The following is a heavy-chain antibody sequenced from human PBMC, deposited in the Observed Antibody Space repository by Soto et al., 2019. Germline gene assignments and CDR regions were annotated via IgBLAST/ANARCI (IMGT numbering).Heavy chain of an antibody. CDR1: GCTFSSYG. J-gene: IGHJ6*02. Sequence: HPGGSLRLSCAASGCTFSSYGMHWVRQAPGKGLEWVAVISYVGSNKYYADSVRGRFTISRDNSKNTLYLQMNSLRAEDTAVYYCAKAPHVPCYDFRSGLMDVGGQGPTLTVS. V-gene: IGHV3-30*18. CDR3: AKAPHVPCYDFRSGLMDV. CDR2: ISYVGSNK. D-gene: IGHD3-3*01.